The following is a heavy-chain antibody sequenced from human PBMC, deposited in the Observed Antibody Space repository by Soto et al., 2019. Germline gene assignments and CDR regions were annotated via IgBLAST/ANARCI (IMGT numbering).Heavy chain of an antibody. Sequence: QVQLQQWGAGLLKPSETLSLTCAVYGGSFSGYYWSWIRQPPGKGLEWIGEINHSGSTNYNPSLKSRVTISVDTSKNQSSLKLSSVTAADTAVYYCARDLQKMVYAMDNWFDPWGQGTLVTVSS. CDR1: GGSFSGYY. V-gene: IGHV4-34*01. J-gene: IGHJ5*02. D-gene: IGHD2-8*01. CDR2: INHSGST. CDR3: ARDLQKMVYAMDNWFDP.